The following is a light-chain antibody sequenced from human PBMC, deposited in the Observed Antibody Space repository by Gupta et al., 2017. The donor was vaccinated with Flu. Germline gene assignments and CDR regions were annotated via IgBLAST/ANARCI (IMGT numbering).Light chain of an antibody. CDR1: QGISSY. J-gene: IGKJ3*01. CDR3: QQLNTDPPFT. CDR2: TAS. Sequence: DRVTITCRASQGISSYLAWYQQKPGKAPKLLIYTASTLQSGVPSRFSRSGSGTEFTLTISSLQPEDFATYYCQQLNTDPPFTFGPGTKVDI. V-gene: IGKV1-9*01.